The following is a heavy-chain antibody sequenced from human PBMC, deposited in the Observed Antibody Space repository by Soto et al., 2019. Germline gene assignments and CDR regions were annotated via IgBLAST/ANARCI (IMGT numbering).Heavy chain of an antibody. Sequence: SETLSLTCTASGGSISSYYWSWIRQPPGKGLEWIGYIYYTGSTNYNPSLKSRVTISVDTSKNPFSLQLSSVTAADTAVYYCAKITSATDAFDIWGQRTMVTVSS. CDR2: IYYTGST. CDR1: GGSISSYY. V-gene: IGHV4-59*01. J-gene: IGHJ3*02. D-gene: IGHD1-1*01. CDR3: AKITSATDAFDI.